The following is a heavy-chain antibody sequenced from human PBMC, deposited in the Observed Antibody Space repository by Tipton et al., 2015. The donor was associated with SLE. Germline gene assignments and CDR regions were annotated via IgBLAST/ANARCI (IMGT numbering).Heavy chain of an antibody. D-gene: IGHD2-2*01. CDR2: ISSSGEST. J-gene: IGHJ4*02. CDR1: GFTFSNYN. V-gene: IGHV3-23*01. CDR3: AKQAGTS. Sequence: SLRLSCAASGFTFSNYNMSWVRQVPGKGLEWLSKISSSGESTYYADSVKGRFTISRDNSRNTLFLQMNILRAEDTALYYCAKQAGTSWGQGTLVTVSS.